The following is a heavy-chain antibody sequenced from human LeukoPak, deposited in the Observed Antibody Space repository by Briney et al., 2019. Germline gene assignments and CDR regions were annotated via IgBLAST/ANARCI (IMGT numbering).Heavy chain of an antibody. Sequence: SETLSLTCTVSGGSISSYYWSWIRQPPGKGLEWIGYIYYSGSTNYNPSLKSRVTISVDTSKNQFSLKLSSVTAADTAVYYCAGASYDSSGVHWGEGTLVTVSS. D-gene: IGHD3-22*01. CDR1: GGSISSYY. CDR2: IYYSGST. CDR3: AGASYDSSGVH. J-gene: IGHJ4*02. V-gene: IGHV4-59*01.